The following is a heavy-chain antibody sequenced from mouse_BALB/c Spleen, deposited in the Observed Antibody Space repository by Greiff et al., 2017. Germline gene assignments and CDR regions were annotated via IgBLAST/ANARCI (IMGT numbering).Heavy chain of an antibody. V-gene: IGHV1-54*03. CDR1: GYAFTNYL. CDR2: INPGSGGT. Sequence: QVQLQQSGAELVRPGTSVKVSCKASGYAFTNYLIEWVKQRPGQGLEWIGVINPGSGGTNYNEKFKGKATLTADKSSSTAYMQLSSLTSDDSAVYFCARGKVRRGAAYWGQGTLVTVSA. CDR3: ARGKVRRGAAY. D-gene: IGHD2-14*01. J-gene: IGHJ3*01.